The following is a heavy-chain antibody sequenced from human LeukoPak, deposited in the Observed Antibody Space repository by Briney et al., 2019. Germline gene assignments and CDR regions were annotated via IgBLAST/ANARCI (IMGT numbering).Heavy chain of an antibody. CDR3: ARGHGLARGVYYYYMDV. D-gene: IGHD3-10*01. J-gene: IGHJ6*03. CDR1: GFTFSSYW. V-gene: IGHV3-7*01. Sequence: GGSLRLSCAASGFTFSSYWMSWVRQAPGKGLEWVANIKQDGGEKYYVYSVKGQFTISRDNAKNSLYLQMNSLRAEDTAVYYCARGHGLARGVYYYYMDVWGKGTTVTVSS. CDR2: IKQDGGEK.